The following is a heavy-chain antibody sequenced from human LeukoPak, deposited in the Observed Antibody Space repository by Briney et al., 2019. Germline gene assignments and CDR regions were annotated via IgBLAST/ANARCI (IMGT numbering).Heavy chain of an antibody. CDR2: INTDGITT. CDR1: GFTFSTYW. J-gene: IGHJ4*02. CDR3: ARVSTGYGQGVDY. V-gene: IGHV3-74*01. D-gene: IGHD5-18*01. Sequence: GGSLRLSCAASGFTFSTYWMHWVRQAPGKGLVWVSRINTDGITTTYADSVKGRFTISRDNAKDTLYLQMNSLRAEDTAVYYCARVSTGYGQGVDYWGQGTLVTVSS.